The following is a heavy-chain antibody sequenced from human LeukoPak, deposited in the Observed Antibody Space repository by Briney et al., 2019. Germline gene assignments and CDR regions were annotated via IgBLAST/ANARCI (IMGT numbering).Heavy chain of an antibody. D-gene: IGHD4-23*01. CDR3: IRHLYGGDSDY. CDR2: IRSKANSYAT. Sequence: AGGSLRLSCAASGFTFSDSAMHWVRQASGKGLEWVGRIRSKANSYATAYAASVKGRFTISRDDSKNTAFLQMNSLKTEDTAVYFCIRHLYGGDSDYWGQGTLVTVSS. V-gene: IGHV3-73*01. CDR1: GFTFSDSA. J-gene: IGHJ4*02.